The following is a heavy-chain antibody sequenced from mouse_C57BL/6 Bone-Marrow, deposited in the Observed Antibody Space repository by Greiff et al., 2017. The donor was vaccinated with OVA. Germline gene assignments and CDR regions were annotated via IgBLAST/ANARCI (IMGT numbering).Heavy chain of an antibody. J-gene: IGHJ2*01. Sequence: VQLQQPGAELVRPGTSVKLSCKASGYTFTSYWMHWVKQRPGQGLEWIGVIDPSDSYTNYNQKFKGKATLTVDTSSSTAYMQLSSLTSEDSAVYYCARGGLLRHFDYWGQGTTLTVSS. D-gene: IGHD1-1*01. CDR3: ARGGLLRHFDY. CDR1: GYTFTSYW. V-gene: IGHV1-59*01. CDR2: IDPSDSYT.